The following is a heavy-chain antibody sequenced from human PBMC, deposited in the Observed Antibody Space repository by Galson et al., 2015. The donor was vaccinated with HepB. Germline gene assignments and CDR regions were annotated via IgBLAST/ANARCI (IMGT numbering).Heavy chain of an antibody. CDR2: INSDGSST. Sequence: LRLSCAASGFTFSNFWMHWVRQAPGKGLVWVSRINSDGSSTGYADSVKGRFTISRDNAKNTLYLQMNSLRAEDTAMYYCVADPPVIFGAHPFDPWGQGILVSVSS. CDR1: GFTFSNFW. D-gene: IGHD3-3*01. V-gene: IGHV3-74*01. J-gene: IGHJ5*02. CDR3: VADPPVIFGAHPFDP.